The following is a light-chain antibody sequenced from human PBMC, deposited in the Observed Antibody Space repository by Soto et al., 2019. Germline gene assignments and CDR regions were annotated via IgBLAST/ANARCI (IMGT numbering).Light chain of an antibody. V-gene: IGKV1-39*01. J-gene: IGKJ4*01. Sequence: QMTDVPGYRLVFVGDRVTITCRASQSIGGFLNWYQQKLGKAPKLLIYAASSLQSGVPSRFSGSGSGTDFTLTISSLQPEDFATYYCQQSYSTPLTFGGGTKVDIK. CDR1: QSIGGF. CDR3: QQSYSTPLT. CDR2: AAS.